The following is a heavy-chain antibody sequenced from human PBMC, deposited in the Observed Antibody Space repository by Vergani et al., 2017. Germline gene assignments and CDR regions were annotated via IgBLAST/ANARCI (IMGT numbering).Heavy chain of an antibody. CDR1: GFTFSSYS. J-gene: IGHJ3*02. D-gene: IGHD2-2*01. CDR3: ARLCSVLGSTSCRDAFDI. CDR2: ISSSSSYI. Sequence: EVQLVESGGGLVKPGGSLRLSCAASGFTFSSYSMNWVRQAPGKGLEWVSSISSSSSYIYDADSVKGRFTISRDNAKNSLYLQMNSLRDEDTAVYYCARLCSVLGSTSCRDAFDIWGQGTMVTVSS. V-gene: IGHV3-21*01.